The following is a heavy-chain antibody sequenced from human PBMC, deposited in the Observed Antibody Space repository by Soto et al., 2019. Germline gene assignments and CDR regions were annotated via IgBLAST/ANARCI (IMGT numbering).Heavy chain of an antibody. CDR2: INWNGGST. D-gene: IGHD2-15*01. CDR1: GFTFDDYG. V-gene: IGHV3-20*04. Sequence: GGSLRLSCAASGFTFDDYGMSWVRQAPGKGLEWVSGINWNGGSTGYADSVKGRFTISRDNAKNSLYLQMNSLRAEDTALYYCTRSYCSGGSCYSDHYYYYGMDVWGQGTTVTVSS. CDR3: TRSYCSGGSCYSDHYYYYGMDV. J-gene: IGHJ6*02.